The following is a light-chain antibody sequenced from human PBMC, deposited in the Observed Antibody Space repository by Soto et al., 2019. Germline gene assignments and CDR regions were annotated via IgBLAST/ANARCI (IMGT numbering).Light chain of an antibody. Sequence: CRASPGVRRTLAWYQHKPGQAPRLLISGASTGATGIPARFSGSGSGTEFTLTISSLQSEDCAIYYCQQYHRWPITFGGGTKVDIK. CDR1: PGVRRT. CDR3: QQYHRWPIT. J-gene: IGKJ4*01. V-gene: IGKV3-15*01. CDR2: GAS.